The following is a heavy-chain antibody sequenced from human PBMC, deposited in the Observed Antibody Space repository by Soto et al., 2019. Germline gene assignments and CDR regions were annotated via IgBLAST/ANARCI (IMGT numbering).Heavy chain of an antibody. D-gene: IGHD2-8*01. CDR2: INPKSGGT. J-gene: IGHJ6*02. Sequence: QVQLVQSGAEVKKPGASVKVSCKASGYSFTDYHIHWVRQAPGQGLEWLGRINPKSGGTSTAQKFQGWVTMTTDTSISTAATEMTRLTSDDTAISYCARGDSTDCSNGVCSFFNTHAMDGWGQGTTVTVSS. V-gene: IGHV1-2*04. CDR3: ARGDSTDCSNGVCSFFNTHAMDG. CDR1: GYSFTDYH.